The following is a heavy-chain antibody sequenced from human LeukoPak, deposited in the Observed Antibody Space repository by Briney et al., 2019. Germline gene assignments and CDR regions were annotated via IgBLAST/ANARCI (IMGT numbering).Heavy chain of an antibody. J-gene: IGHJ4*02. CDR1: GGAFSGYH. CDR3: ARDPTSEISVPHYFDD. CDR2: VNHRGMT. V-gene: IGHV4-34*01. D-gene: IGHD5/OR15-5a*01. Sequence: SEALSLTCAVYGGAFSGYHWNWIRQAPGKGLEWIGEVNHRGMTNYNPSLKSRVIISADTSKNQFSLKLDSVTAADTAIYYCARDPTSEISVPHYFDDWGQGTLVTVSS.